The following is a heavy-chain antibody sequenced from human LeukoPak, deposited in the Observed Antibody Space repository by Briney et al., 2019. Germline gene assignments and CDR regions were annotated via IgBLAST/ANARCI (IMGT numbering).Heavy chain of an antibody. D-gene: IGHD6-19*01. CDR2: IYYSGST. CDR3: ARAVVFSRSSCWLDY. V-gene: IGHV4-59*01. CDR1: GGSISSYY. J-gene: IGHJ4*02. Sequence: SETLSLTCTVSGGSISSYYWSWIRQPPGKGLEWIGYIYYSGSTNYNPSLKSRVTISVDTSKNQFSLKLSSVTAADTAVYYCARAVVFSRSSCWLDYWGQGTLVTVSS.